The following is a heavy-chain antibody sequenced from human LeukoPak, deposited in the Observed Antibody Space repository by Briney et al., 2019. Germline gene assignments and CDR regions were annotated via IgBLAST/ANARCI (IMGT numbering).Heavy chain of an antibody. J-gene: IGHJ5*02. CDR3: ARGRSIAAARWFDP. V-gene: IGHV4-34*01. D-gene: IGHD6-13*01. CDR2: INHSGST. Sequence: SETLSLTCAVYGGSFSGYYWSWIRQPPGKGLEWIGEINHSGSTNYNPSLKSRVTISVDTSKNQFSLELSSVTAADTAVYYCARGRSIAAARWFDPWGQGTLVTVSS. CDR1: GGSFSGYY.